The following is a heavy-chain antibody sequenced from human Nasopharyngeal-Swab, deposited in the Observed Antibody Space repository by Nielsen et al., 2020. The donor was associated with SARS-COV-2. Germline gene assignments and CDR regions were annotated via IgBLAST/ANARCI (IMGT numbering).Heavy chain of an antibody. CDR2: ISAYNGNT. V-gene: IGHV1-18*01. CDR3: ARVLEYSSIQPWFDP. J-gene: IGHJ5*02. D-gene: IGHD6-6*01. Sequence: WVRQAPGQGLEWMGWISAYNGNTNYAQKLQGRVTMTTDTSTSTAYMELRSLRSDDTAVYYCARVLEYSSIQPWFDPWGQGTLVTVSS.